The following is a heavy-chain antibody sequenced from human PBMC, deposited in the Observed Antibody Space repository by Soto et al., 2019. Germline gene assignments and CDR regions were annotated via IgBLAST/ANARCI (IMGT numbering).Heavy chain of an antibody. CDR3: ARDLPVDCSGGSCFYYYGMDV. V-gene: IGHV3-33*08. CDR1: GFTFSGYY. Sequence: PGGSLRLSCAASGFTFSGYYMSWIRQAPGKGLEWVAVICCDGSNKYYADSVKGRFTISRDNSKNTLYLQMNSLRAEDTAVYYCARDLPVDCSGGSCFYYYGMDVWGQGTTVTVSS. CDR2: ICCDGSNK. J-gene: IGHJ6*02. D-gene: IGHD2-15*01.